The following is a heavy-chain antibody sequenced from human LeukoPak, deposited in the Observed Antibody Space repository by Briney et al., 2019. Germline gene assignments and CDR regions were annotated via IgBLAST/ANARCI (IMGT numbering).Heavy chain of an antibody. Sequence: SGPTLVNPTQTLTLTCTFSGFSLSTSGVGVGWIRQPPGKALEWLALIYWDDDKRYSPSLKSRLTITKDTSKNQVVLTMTNMDPVDTATFYCAHSRVYSSNWLEIDYSHYWGQGTLVTVSS. V-gene: IGHV2-5*02. CDR1: GFSLSTSGVG. CDR2: IYWDDDK. J-gene: IGHJ4*02. D-gene: IGHD6-13*01. CDR3: AHSRVYSSNWLEIDYSHY.